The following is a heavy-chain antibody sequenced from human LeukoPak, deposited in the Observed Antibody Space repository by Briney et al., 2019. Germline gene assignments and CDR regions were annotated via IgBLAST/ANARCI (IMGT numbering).Heavy chain of an antibody. CDR2: ISGSGVST. CDR1: GFTFSNYA. V-gene: IGHV3-23*01. D-gene: IGHD3-16*01. CDR3: AKDRLGGPYFFHY. Sequence: GGSLRLSCAASGFTFSNYAMSWVRQAPGKGLEWVSEISGSGVSTYYADSVKGRFTISRDNSKNTLYLQINSLRAEDTAVYFCAKDRLGGPYFFHYWGQGTLVTVSS. J-gene: IGHJ4*02.